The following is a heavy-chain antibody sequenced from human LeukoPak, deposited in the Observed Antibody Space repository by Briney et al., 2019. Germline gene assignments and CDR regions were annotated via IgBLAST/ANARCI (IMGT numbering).Heavy chain of an antibody. Sequence: PSETLSLTCTVSGGSISSYYWSWIRQPPGKGLEWIGYIYYSGSTNYNPSLKSRVTISVDTSKNQFSLKLSSVTAADTAVYYCASGNHYYYGMDVWGQGTTVTVSS. CDR1: GGSISSYY. CDR3: ASGNHYYYGMDV. J-gene: IGHJ6*02. V-gene: IGHV4-59*08. CDR2: IYYSGST.